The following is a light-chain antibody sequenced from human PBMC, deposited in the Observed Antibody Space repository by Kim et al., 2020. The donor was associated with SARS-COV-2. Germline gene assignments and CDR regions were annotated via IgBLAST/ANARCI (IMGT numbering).Light chain of an antibody. CDR3: SSYTTTSAVV. V-gene: IGLV2-14*03. CDR1: SSDIGGYNY. CDR2: DVT. J-gene: IGLJ2*01. Sequence: SITISCSGSSSDIGGYNYVSWYQQHPGKAPKLMIYDVTKRPSGVSDRFSGSKSANMASLTIFGLQAEDEADYYCSSYTTTSAVVFGGGTKLTVL.